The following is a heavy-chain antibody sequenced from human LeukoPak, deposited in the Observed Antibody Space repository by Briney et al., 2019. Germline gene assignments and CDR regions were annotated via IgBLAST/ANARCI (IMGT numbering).Heavy chain of an antibody. CDR1: GYTFTDYY. J-gene: IGHJ4*02. CDR3: ARGELLYKTPTLPPGY. Sequence: ASVKVSCKCSGYTFTDYYIHWVRQPPGQGLEGMGWINPNSGGTDSAQKFQGRVTMTRDTSISTAYMELSRLRSGDTAVYYCARGELLYKTPTLPPGYWGQGTLVTVSS. V-gene: IGHV1-2*02. CDR2: INPNSGGT. D-gene: IGHD1-26*01.